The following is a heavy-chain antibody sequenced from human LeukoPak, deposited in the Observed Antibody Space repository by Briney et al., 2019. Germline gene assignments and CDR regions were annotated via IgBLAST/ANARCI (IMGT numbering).Heavy chain of an antibody. J-gene: IGHJ4*02. Sequence: GALILSCSASRFNFINYWLASVRQAPRQGLEWVANIKKDGSEKPYVDYVKGRLTICRDNAKNSLYPHMNSLRAEETAVYYCARDRQIAYWGQGTLVTVSS. CDR1: RFNFINYW. V-gene: IGHV3-7*01. CDR2: IKKDGSEK. CDR3: ARDRQIAY.